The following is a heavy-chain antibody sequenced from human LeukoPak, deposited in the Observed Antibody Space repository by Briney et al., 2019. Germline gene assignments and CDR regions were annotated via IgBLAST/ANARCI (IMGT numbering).Heavy chain of an antibody. CDR3: ARGGGSYLYDY. J-gene: IGHJ4*02. CDR1: GFTFSSYA. D-gene: IGHD1-26*01. CDR2: ISGSGGST. Sequence: GGSLRLSCAASGFTFSSYAMSWVRQAPGKGLEWVSAISGSGGSTYYADSVKGRFTISRENAKNSLYLQMNSLRAGDTAVYYCARGGGSYLYDYWGQGTLVTVSS. V-gene: IGHV3-23*01.